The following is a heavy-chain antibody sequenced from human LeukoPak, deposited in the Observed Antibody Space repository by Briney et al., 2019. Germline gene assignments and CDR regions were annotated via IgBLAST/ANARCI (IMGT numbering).Heavy chain of an antibody. D-gene: IGHD1-20*01. CDR2: IYYSGST. Sequence: KTSETLSLTCTVSGGSISSYYWSWIRQPPGKGLEWIGYIYYSGSTNYNPSLKSRVTISIDTSKNQFSLKLSSVTAADTAVYYCARTFNWNYNPYYMDVWGKGTTVTISS. CDR1: GGSISSYY. CDR3: ARTFNWNYNPYYMDV. J-gene: IGHJ6*03. V-gene: IGHV4-59*01.